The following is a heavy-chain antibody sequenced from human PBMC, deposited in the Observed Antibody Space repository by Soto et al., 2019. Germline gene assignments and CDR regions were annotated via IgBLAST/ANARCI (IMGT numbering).Heavy chain of an antibody. CDR1: GFTFSSYA. CDR3: AKDSYGSGSLSD. Sequence: EVQLLESGGGLVQPGGSLRLSCAASGFTFSSYAMSWVRQAPGKGLEWVSAISGSGGSTYYADSGKGRFTISRDNAKNTLYLQMNSLRAEDAAVYYCAKDSYGSGSLSDWGQGTLVTVSS. D-gene: IGHD3-10*01. CDR2: ISGSGGST. V-gene: IGHV3-23*01. J-gene: IGHJ4*02.